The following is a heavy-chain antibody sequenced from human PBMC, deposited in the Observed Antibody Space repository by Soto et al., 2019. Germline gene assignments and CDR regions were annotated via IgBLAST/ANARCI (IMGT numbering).Heavy chain of an antibody. CDR3: AKDRKYCSSTSCYADYYYYMDV. V-gene: IGHV3-9*01. J-gene: IGHJ6*03. CDR2: ISWNSGSI. D-gene: IGHD2-2*01. CDR1: GFTFDDYA. Sequence: EVQLVESGGGLVQPGRSLRLSCAASGFTFDDYAMHWVRQAPGKGLEWVSGISWNSGSIGYADSVKGRFTISRDNAKNSLYLQMNSLRAEDTALYYCAKDRKYCSSTSCYADYYYYMDVWGEGTTVTVSS.